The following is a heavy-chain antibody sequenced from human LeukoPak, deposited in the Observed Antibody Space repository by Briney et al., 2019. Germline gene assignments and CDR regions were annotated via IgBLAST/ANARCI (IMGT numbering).Heavy chain of an antibody. CDR3: ARAQGRKAHVVLFDY. J-gene: IGHJ4*02. CDR2: IYYSGST. V-gene: IGHV4-30-4*01. D-gene: IGHD2-15*01. Sequence: SQTLSLTCTVSGGSLSSGDYYWSWIRQPPGTGLEWLGYIYYSGSTYYNPSLKSRVTISVDTSKNQFSLKLSSVTAADTAVYYCARAQGRKAHVVLFDYWGQGTLVTVSS. CDR1: GGSLSSGDYY.